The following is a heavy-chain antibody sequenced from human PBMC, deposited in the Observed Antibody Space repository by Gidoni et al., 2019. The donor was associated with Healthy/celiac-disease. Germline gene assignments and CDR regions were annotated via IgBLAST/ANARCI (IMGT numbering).Heavy chain of an antibody. CDR3: ARGRDYGSGSYYDY. CDR2: ISSSSSYI. D-gene: IGHD3-10*01. V-gene: IGHV3-21*01. J-gene: IGHJ4*02. CDR1: GFTFSSYR. Sequence: EVQLVESGGGLVKPGGSRRLSCAASGFTFSSYRMNWVRQAPGKGLEWVSSISSSSSYIYYADSVKGRFTCSRDNAKNSLYLQMNSLRAEDTAVYYCARGRDYGSGSYYDYWGQGTLVTVSS.